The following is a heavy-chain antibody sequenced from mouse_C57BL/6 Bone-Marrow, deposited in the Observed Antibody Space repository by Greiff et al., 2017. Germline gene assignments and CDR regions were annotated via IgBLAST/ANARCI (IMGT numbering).Heavy chain of an antibody. Sequence: VQGVESGAELARPGASVKLSCKASGYTFTSYGISWVKQRTGQGLEWIGEIYPRSGNTYYNEKFKGKATLTADKSSSTAYMELRSLTSEDSAVYFCASCDGDYYAMDYWGQGTSVTVSS. V-gene: IGHV1-81*01. D-gene: IGHD2-3*01. CDR2: IYPRSGNT. J-gene: IGHJ4*01. CDR1: GYTFTSYG. CDR3: ASCDGDYYAMDY.